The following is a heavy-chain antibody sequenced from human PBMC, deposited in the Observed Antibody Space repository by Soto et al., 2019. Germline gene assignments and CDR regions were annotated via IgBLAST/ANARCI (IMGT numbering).Heavy chain of an antibody. D-gene: IGHD4-17*01. V-gene: IGHV1-69*13. CDR2: IIPIFGTA. CDR3: ARKGGTTVPNYYYYHGMDV. J-gene: IGHJ6*02. CDR1: GGTFSSYA. Sequence: ASVKVSCKASGGTFSSYAISWVRQAPGQGLEWMGGIIPIFGTANYAQKFQGRVTITADECTSTAYMELSSLRSEDTAVYYCARKGGTTVPNYYYYHGMDVWGQGTTVTVTS.